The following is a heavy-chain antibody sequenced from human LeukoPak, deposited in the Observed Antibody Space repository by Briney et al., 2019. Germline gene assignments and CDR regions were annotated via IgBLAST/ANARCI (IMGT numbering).Heavy chain of an antibody. CDR3: ARVDSIVVPAAKGSVFYYGMDV. Sequence: SVKVSCKASGGTFSSYAISWVRQAPGQGLEWMGGLIPIFGTANYAQKFQGRVTITADESTSTAYMELSSLRSEDTAVYYCARVDSIVVPAAKGSVFYYGMDVWGQGTTVTVSS. V-gene: IGHV1-69*01. CDR2: LIPIFGTA. CDR1: GGTFSSYA. D-gene: IGHD2-2*01. J-gene: IGHJ6*02.